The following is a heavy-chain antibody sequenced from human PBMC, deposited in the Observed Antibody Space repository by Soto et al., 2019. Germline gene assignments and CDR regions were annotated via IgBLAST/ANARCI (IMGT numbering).Heavy chain of an antibody. Sequence: EVQLVESGGGLVKPGGSLRLSCAASGFTFSSYSMNWVRQAPGKGLEWVSSISSSSSYIYYADSVKGRFTISRDNAKNSLYLQMNSLRAEYTAVYYCARGLLSSYNADYWGQGTLVTVSS. CDR1: GFTFSSYS. J-gene: IGHJ4*02. D-gene: IGHD1-1*01. V-gene: IGHV3-21*01. CDR2: ISSSSSYI. CDR3: ARGLLSSYNADY.